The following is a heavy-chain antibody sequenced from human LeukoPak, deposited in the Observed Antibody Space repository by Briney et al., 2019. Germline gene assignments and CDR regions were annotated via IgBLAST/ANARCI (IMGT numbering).Heavy chain of an antibody. CDR2: IYSGGST. J-gene: IGHJ3*02. Sequence: PGGSLRLSCAASGFTVSRNYMSWVRQAPGKGLVWVSIIYSGGSTYYADSVKGRFTISRDIYKNTLYLQMNSLRAEDTSVYYCARLMDDSSGYFPDAFDIWGQGTMVTVSS. CDR3: ARLMDDSSGYFPDAFDI. CDR1: GFTVSRNY. V-gene: IGHV3-66*04. D-gene: IGHD3-22*01.